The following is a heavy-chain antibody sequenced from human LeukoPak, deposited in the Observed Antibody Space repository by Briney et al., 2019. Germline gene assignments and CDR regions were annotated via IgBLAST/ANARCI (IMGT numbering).Heavy chain of an antibody. V-gene: IGHV4-39*01. D-gene: IGHD3-16*02. J-gene: IGHJ4*02. CDR3: ARLTSATYYDYVWGSYRPDY. CDR1: GGSLSSSSYY. CDR2: IYYSGST. Sequence: SETLSLTCTVSGGSLSSSSYYWGWIRQPPGKGLEWIGSIYYSGSTYYNPSLKSRVTISVDTSKNQFSLKLSSVTAADTAVYYCARLTSATYYDYVWGSYRPDYWGQGTLVTVSS.